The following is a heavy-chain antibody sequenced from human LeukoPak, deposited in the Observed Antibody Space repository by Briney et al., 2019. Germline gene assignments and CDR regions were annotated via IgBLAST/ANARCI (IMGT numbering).Heavy chain of an antibody. D-gene: IGHD4-17*01. CDR3: ARGLGYGEFDY. J-gene: IGHJ4*02. CDR2: IYTSGST. CDR1: GGSISSGSYY. V-gene: IGHV4-61*02. Sequence: PSETLSLTCTVSGGSISSGSYYWSWIRQPAGKGLEWIGRIYTSGSTNYNPSLKSRVTISVDTSKNQFSLKLSSVTAADTAVYYCARGLGYGEFDYWGQGTLVTVSS.